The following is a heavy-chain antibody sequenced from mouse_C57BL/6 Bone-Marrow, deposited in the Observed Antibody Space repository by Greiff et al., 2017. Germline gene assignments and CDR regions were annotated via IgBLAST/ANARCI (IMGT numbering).Heavy chain of an antibody. Sequence: EVKLVEPGEGLVKPGGSLKLSCAASGFTFSSYAMSWVRQTPEKRLEWVAYISSGGDYIYYADTVKGRFTISRDNARNTLYLQMSSLKSEDTAMYYCTITTAHYFDYWGQGTTLTVSS. V-gene: IGHV5-9-1*02. D-gene: IGHD1-2*01. CDR3: TITTAHYFDY. J-gene: IGHJ2*01. CDR2: ISSGGDYI. CDR1: GFTFSSYA.